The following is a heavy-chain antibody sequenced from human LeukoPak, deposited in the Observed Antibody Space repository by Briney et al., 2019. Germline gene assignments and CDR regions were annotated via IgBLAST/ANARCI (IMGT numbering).Heavy chain of an antibody. V-gene: IGHV3-74*01. D-gene: IGHD5-18*01. Sequence: GGSLRLSCAASGCTFSSYWVHWIRQAPGKGLVWVSRINADGSSISYVDSVKGPFTISRDNAENSLYLQMNSLKAEDTAVYYCASLAMAIEAFDYWGQGTLVTVSS. CDR3: ASLAMAIEAFDY. CDR2: INADGSSI. CDR1: GCTFSSYW. J-gene: IGHJ4*02.